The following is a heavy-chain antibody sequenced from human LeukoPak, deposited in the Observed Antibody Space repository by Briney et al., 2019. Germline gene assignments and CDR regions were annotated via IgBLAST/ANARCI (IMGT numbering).Heavy chain of an antibody. CDR3: ARDQLQHCSDGSCYVIDN. V-gene: IGHV3-30*04. CDR2: VSYDGTNK. CDR1: GFTFDIYA. Sequence: GGSLRLSCAASGFTFDIYAMHWVRQAPGKGLEWVAVVSYDGTNKYYADSVKGRFTISRDNSQNTLHLQMSSLRVADTVVYYCARDQLQHCSDGSCYVIDNWGPGTLVAVSS. J-gene: IGHJ4*02. D-gene: IGHD2-15*01.